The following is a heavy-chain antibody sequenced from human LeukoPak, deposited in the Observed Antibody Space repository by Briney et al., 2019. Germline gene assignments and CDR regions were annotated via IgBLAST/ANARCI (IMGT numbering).Heavy chain of an antibody. D-gene: IGHD6-19*01. J-gene: IGHJ4*02. Sequence: GGSLRLSCAASGFTFSAYSLNWVRHAPGKGLEWVAFIRYDGSNKYYADSVKGRFTIYRDNSKNTLYLQMNSLRPEDTAVYYCAKDWGYSSGFLDYWGQGTLVTVSS. CDR2: IRYDGSNK. CDR3: AKDWGYSSGFLDY. V-gene: IGHV3-30*02. CDR1: GFTFSAYS.